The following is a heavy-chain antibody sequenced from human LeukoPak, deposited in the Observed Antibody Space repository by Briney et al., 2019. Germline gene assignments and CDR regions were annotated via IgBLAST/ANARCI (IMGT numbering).Heavy chain of an antibody. CDR2: IHYDGSNN. Sequence: GGSLRLSCAASGFTFSSYAMHWVRQAPGKGLEWVAFIHYDGSNNYYADSVKGRFTISRDNSKNTLYLQMNSLRAEDTAVYYCAKDLHYGSADYWGQGTLVTVSS. J-gene: IGHJ4*02. CDR1: GFTFSSYA. CDR3: AKDLHYGSADY. V-gene: IGHV3-30*02. D-gene: IGHD3-10*01.